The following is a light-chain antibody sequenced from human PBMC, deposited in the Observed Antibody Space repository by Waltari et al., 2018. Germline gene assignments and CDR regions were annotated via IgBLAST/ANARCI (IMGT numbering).Light chain of an antibody. V-gene: IGLV2-11*01. CDR3: CSYAGSYTHVV. CDR2: DVT. CDR1: SSSVGGYDY. J-gene: IGLJ2*01. Sequence: QSALTQPRSVSGSPGQSVTISRTRTSSSVGGYDYVSWYQHHPGKAPKTMICDVTNRPSGVPDRFSGSKSGNTASLTISGLQAEDEADYYCCSYAGSYTHVVFGGGTKLTVL.